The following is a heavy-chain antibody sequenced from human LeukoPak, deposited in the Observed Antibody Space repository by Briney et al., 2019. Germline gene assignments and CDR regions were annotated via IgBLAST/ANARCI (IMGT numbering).Heavy chain of an antibody. D-gene: IGHD6-19*01. CDR3: ARIHSSGWYDY. CDR1: GGSISSSSYY. V-gene: IGHV4-39*01. CDR2: IYYSGST. J-gene: IGHJ4*02. Sequence: SETLSLTCTVPGGSISSSSYYWGWIRQPPGKGLEWIGSIYYSGSTYYNPSLKSRVTISVDTSKNQFSLKLSSVTAADTAVYYCARIHSSGWYDYWGQGTLVTVSS.